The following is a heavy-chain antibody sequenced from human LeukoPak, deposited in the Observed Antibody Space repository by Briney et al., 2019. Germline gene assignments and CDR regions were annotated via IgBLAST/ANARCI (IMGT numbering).Heavy chain of an antibody. V-gene: IGHV3-23*01. CDR3: AKEIYGDSTGGRFHH. J-gene: IGHJ1*01. Sequence: GGSLRLSCAASGFTFSSYAMSWVRQAPGKGLEWVSVISGRSGSTYYADSVKGRFTISRDNSKNTLYLQMNSLRAEDMAVYYCAKEIYGDSTGGRFHHWGQGTLVIVSS. CDR1: GFTFSSYA. CDR2: ISGRSGST. D-gene: IGHD4-17*01.